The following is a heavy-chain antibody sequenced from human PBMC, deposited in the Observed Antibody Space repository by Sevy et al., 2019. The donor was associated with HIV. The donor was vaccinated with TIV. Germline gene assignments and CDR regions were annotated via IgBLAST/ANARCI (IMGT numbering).Heavy chain of an antibody. Sequence: GGSLRLSCAISGFSVNDKYIIWVRQAPGKGMEWVSVIFSSGSTYYADTEKGRFTISRDNSKNTVDLQMNSVRAEDTAVYYCVSLFLSYRSGWSYFDYWGQRPLVTVSS. CDR3: VSLFLSYRSGWSYFDY. V-gene: IGHV3-66*02. CDR1: GFSVNDKY. D-gene: IGHD6-19*01. J-gene: IGHJ4*02. CDR2: IFSSGST.